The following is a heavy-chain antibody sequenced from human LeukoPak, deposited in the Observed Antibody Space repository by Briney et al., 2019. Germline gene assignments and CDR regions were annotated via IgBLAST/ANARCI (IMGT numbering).Heavy chain of an antibody. J-gene: IGHJ5*02. Sequence: GGALRLSCAASGFTFSSYWMHWVRQAPGKGLVWVSHINSDGSSTNYADSVKGRFTISRDNAKNTLYLQMNSLRAEDTAVYYCARTGIAARPTVWFDPWGQGTLVTVSS. CDR1: GFTFSSYW. D-gene: IGHD6-6*01. V-gene: IGHV3-74*01. CDR3: ARTGIAARPTVWFDP. CDR2: INSDGSST.